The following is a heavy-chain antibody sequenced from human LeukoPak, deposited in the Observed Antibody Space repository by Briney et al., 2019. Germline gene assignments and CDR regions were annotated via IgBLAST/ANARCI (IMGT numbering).Heavy chain of an antibody. J-gene: IGHJ4*02. CDR3: ARGDSSGYYPPDY. V-gene: IGHV3-21*01. CDR1: GFTFSTYW. Sequence: GGSLRLSCAASGFTFSTYWMMWVRQAPGKGLEWVSFISSSSSYIYYADSVKGRFTISRDNAKNSLYLQMNSLRAEDTAVYYCARGDSSGYYPPDYWGQGTLVTVSS. CDR2: ISSSSSYI. D-gene: IGHD3-22*01.